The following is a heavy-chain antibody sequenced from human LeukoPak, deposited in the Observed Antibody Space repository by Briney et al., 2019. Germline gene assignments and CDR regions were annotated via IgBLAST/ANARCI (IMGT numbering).Heavy chain of an antibody. D-gene: IGHD4/OR15-4a*01. CDR1: GFTFSGYS. CDR3: ARRAGAYSHPYGY. V-gene: IGHV3-21*01. CDR2: ISTSSSYI. J-gene: IGHJ4*02. Sequence: AGGSLRLSCGASGFTFSGYSMNWVRQAPGKGLEWVSSISTSSSYIYYADSVKGRFTISRDNAKKSLYLQMNSLRAEDTAVYYCARRAGAYSHPYGYWGQGTLVTVSS.